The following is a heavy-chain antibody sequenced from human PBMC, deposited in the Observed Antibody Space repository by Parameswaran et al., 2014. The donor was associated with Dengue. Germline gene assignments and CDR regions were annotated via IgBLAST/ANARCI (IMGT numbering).Heavy chain of an antibody. J-gene: IGHJ6*02. V-gene: IGHV4-34*01. D-gene: IGHD3-9*01. CDR2: INHSGST. CDR3: ARGRGNDILTGYHHYYGMDV. Sequence: RWIRQPPGKGLEWIGEINHSGSTNYNPSLKSRVTISVDTSKNQFSLKLSSVTAADTAVYYCARGRGNDILTGYHHYYGMDVWGQGTTVTVSS.